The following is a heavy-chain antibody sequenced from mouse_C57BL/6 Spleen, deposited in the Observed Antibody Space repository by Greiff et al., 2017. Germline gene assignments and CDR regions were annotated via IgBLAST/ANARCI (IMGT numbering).Heavy chain of an antibody. CDR2: INRDGGST. V-gene: IGHV5-2*01. CDR3: ARRDYCGHWYFDV. CDR1: EYAFPSHD. Sequence: EVQVVESGGGLVQPGASLKLSCESNEYAFPSHDMSWVRKTPGQRLELVAAINRDGGSTYYPDTMERRFIIARDNTKKTLYLQMSSLRSEDTALYYCARRDYCGHWYFDVWGTGTTVTVSS. J-gene: IGHJ1*03. D-gene: IGHD1-1*01.